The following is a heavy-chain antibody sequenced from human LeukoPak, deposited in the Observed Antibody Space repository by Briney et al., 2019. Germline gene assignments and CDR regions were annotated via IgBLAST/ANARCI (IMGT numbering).Heavy chain of an antibody. CDR3: ARDGSYCSSTSCYVVAPFDY. V-gene: IGHV1-18*01. CDR2: ICAYNGNT. Sequence: ASVKVSCKASGSTFTCNGIRWVRQAPGQGLEWMGWICAYNGNTNYAQKLQGRVTMTTDTSTSTAYMELRSLRSDDTAVYYCARDGSYCSSTSCYVVAPFDYWGQGTLVTVSS. D-gene: IGHD2-2*01. J-gene: IGHJ4*02. CDR1: GSTFTCNG.